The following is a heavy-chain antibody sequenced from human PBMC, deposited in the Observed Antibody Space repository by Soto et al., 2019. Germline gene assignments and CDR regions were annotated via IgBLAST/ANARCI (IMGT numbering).Heavy chain of an antibody. J-gene: IGHJ6*03. D-gene: IGHD2-2*03. CDR1: GYTFTSYG. CDR3: ARVSGYCSSTSCRVYYMDV. V-gene: IGHV1-18*01. Sequence: VQLVQSGAEVKKPGASVKVSCKASGYTFTSYGISWVRQAPGQGLEWMGWISAYNGNTNYAQKLQGRVTMTTDTSTSTAYMELRSLRSDDTAVYYCARVSGYCSSTSCRVYYMDVWGKGTTVTVSS. CDR2: ISAYNGNT.